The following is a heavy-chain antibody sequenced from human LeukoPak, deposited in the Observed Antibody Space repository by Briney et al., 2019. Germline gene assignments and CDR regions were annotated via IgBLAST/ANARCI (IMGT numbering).Heavy chain of an antibody. J-gene: IGHJ5*02. V-gene: IGHV3-23*01. D-gene: IGHD3-10*01. Sequence: GGSLRPSCAASGFTFSSYGMSWVRQAPGKGLEWVSAISGSGGSTYYADSVKGRFTISRDNSKNTLYLQMNSLRAEDTAVYYCAKDADYYGSFWFDPWGQGTLVTVSS. CDR3: AKDADYYGSFWFDP. CDR1: GFTFSSYG. CDR2: ISGSGGST.